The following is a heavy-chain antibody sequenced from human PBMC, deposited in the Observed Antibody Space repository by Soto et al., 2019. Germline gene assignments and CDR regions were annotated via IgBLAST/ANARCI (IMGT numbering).Heavy chain of an antibody. V-gene: IGHV3-23*05. CDR3: AKGGYNYGFLFDC. CDR2: IDNSGGIT. CDR1: GFTFSTYA. J-gene: IGHJ4*02. Sequence: EVQLLEFGGGLVQPGGSLRLSCAASGFTFSTYAVSWVRQAPGKGLEWVSTIDNSGGITYYADSVKGRFTISRDNSKNTLYLQMNSLRAEDTAVYYCAKGGYNYGFLFDCWGQGTLVTVSS. D-gene: IGHD5-18*01.